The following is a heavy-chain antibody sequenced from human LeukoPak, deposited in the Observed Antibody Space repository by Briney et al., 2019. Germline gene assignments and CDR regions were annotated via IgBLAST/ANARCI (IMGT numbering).Heavy chain of an antibody. CDR3: ARVLRCSSTSCYTRTWTFDP. J-gene: IGHJ5*02. V-gene: IGHV3-23*01. CDR2: ISGSGGST. CDR1: GFTFSSYA. Sequence: GGSLRLSCAASGFTFSSYAMSWVRQAPGKGLEWVSAISGSGGSTYYADSVKGRFTISRDNSKNTLYLQMNSLRAEDTAVYYCARVLRCSSTSCYTRTWTFDPWGQGTLVTVSS. D-gene: IGHD2-2*02.